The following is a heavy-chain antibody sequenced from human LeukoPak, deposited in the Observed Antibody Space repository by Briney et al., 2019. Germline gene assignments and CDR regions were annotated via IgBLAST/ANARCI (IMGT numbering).Heavy chain of an antibody. D-gene: IGHD3-22*01. J-gene: IGHJ4*02. V-gene: IGHV3-20*01. CDR1: RFTFDDYG. CDR3: ARDPGGFSSGYYFDN. CDR2: INWNGGST. Sequence: GGSLRLSCAASRFTFDDYGMSWVRQAPGKGLEWVSGINWNGGSTGYADSVKGRFTISRDNAKNSLYLQMNSLRAEDTALYHCARDPGGFSSGYYFDNWGQGTLVTVSS.